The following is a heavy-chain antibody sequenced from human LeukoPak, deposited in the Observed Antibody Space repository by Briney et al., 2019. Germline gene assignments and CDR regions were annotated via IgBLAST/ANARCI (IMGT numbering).Heavy chain of an antibody. CDR2: ISYDGSNK. J-gene: IGHJ4*02. CDR3: ARDLHDYYDSSGYSPGVY. V-gene: IGHV3-30-3*01. Sequence: GGSLRLSCAASGFTFSSYAMHWVRQAPGKGLEWVAVISYDGSNKYYADSVKGRFTISRDNSKNMLYLQMNSLRAEDTAVYYCARDLHDYYDSSGYSPGVYWGQGTLVTVSS. CDR1: GFTFSSYA. D-gene: IGHD3-22*01.